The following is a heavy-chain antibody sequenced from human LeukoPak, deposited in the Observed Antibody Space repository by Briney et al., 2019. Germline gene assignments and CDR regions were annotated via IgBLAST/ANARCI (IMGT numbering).Heavy chain of an antibody. V-gene: IGHV1-46*01. CDR1: GYTFTSYY. CDR2: INPSGGST. Sequence: ASVKVSCKASGYTFTSYYMHWVRQAPGQGLEWMGIINPSGGSTSYAQKLQGRVTMTRDTSTSTVYMELSSLRSEDTAVYYCARNTRDLNWYFDLWGRGTLVTVSS. CDR3: ARNTRDLNWYFDL. D-gene: IGHD2-2*02. J-gene: IGHJ2*01.